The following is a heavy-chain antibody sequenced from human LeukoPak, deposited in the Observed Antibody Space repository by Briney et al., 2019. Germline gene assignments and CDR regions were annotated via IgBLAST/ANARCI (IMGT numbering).Heavy chain of an antibody. V-gene: IGHV1-2*02. D-gene: IGHD1-1*01. CDR3: ARAWNRVNWFDP. CDR2: INPNSGGT. CDR1: GYTFTGYY. Sequence: ASVKVSCKASGYTFTGYYMHWVRQAPGQGLEWMGWINPNSGGTNYAQKFQGRVTMTRDTSISTAYMELSRLRSDDTAVYYCARAWNRVNWFDPWGQGTLVTVSS. J-gene: IGHJ5*02.